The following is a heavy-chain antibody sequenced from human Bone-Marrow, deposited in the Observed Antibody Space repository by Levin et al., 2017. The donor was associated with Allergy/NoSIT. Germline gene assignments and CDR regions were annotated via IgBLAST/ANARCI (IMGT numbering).Heavy chain of an antibody. D-gene: IGHD3-10*01. CDR1: GFTFSNVW. CDR2: IKSKDVGRTT. CDR3: TTDFREGYFGS. Sequence: LSLSCAASGFTFSNVWMNWLRQAPGKGLECVGRIKSKDVGRTTDYAAAVRGRFVISRDDSKNMVFLQIDTLKTEDTGVYYCTTDFREGYFGSWGQGVLVTVSS. J-gene: IGHJ4*02. V-gene: IGHV3-15*01.